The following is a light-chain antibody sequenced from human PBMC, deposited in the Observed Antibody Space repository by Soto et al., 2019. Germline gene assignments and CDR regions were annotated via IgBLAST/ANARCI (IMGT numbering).Light chain of an antibody. CDR1: QSVSSC. CDR2: DAS. J-gene: IGKJ5*01. CDR3: QVRTNWSIA. Sequence: EIVLTQSPATLSLSPGERATLSCRASQSVSSCLAWYQQKPGQAPRLLIYDASNRATGIPARFSGSGSGTDFTLTINNLEPEDFAVYYCQVRTNWSIAFGRGTRLETK. V-gene: IGKV3-11*01.